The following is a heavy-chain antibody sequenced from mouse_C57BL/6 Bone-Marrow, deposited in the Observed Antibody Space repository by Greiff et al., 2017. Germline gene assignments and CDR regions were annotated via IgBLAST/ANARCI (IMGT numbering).Heavy chain of an antibody. CDR1: GYTFTSYW. Sequence: VQLQQPGAELVKPGASVKLSCKASGYTFTSYWMQWVKQRPGQGLEWIGEIDPSDSYTNYNQKFKGKATLTVDTSSSTAYMQRSSLTSEDSAVYYCASNYGSSPYWYFDVWGTGTTVTVSS. D-gene: IGHD1-1*01. J-gene: IGHJ1*03. CDR2: IDPSDSYT. V-gene: IGHV1-50*01. CDR3: ASNYGSSPYWYFDV.